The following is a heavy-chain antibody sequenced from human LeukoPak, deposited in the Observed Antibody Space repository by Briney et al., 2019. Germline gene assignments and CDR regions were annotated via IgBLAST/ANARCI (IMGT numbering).Heavy chain of an antibody. J-gene: IGHJ4*02. V-gene: IGHV3-48*03. D-gene: IGHD6-19*01. CDR2: IWSSGSNI. CDR1: GFTFSSYE. Sequence: PGGSLRLSCAASGFTFSSYEMHWVRQAPGKGLEWVSYIWSSGSNIYYADSVKGRFTISRDNAKNSLYLQMNSLRAEDTAVYYCASFYHGSGLFFDYWGQGTLVTVAS. CDR3: ASFYHGSGLFFDY.